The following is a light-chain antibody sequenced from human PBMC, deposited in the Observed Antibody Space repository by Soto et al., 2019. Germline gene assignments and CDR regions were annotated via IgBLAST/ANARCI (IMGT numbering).Light chain of an antibody. CDR3: QHYNSCSEA. CDR2: KAS. V-gene: IGKV1-5*03. CDR1: QTISSW. Sequence: DIQMTQSPSTLSGSVGDRVTITCRASQTISSWLAWYQQKPGKAPKLLIYKASTLKSGVLSRFSGSGSGTEFTLTISSLQPDDFATYYCQHYNSCSEAFGQGTKVDIK. J-gene: IGKJ1*01.